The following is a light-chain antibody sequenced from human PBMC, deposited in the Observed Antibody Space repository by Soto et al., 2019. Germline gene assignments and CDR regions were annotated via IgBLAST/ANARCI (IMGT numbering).Light chain of an antibody. J-gene: IGLJ1*01. Sequence: SVLTQPPSVSGAPGQRVSISCTGSSSTIGAGYDVHWYQQLPGTAPKLLIYGHTNRPSGVPDRFSGSKSGTSASLAITALQAEDEADYYCQSYDSSLSAYVFGTGTKVTVL. CDR1: SSTIGAGYD. CDR2: GHT. CDR3: QSYDSSLSAYV. V-gene: IGLV1-40*01.